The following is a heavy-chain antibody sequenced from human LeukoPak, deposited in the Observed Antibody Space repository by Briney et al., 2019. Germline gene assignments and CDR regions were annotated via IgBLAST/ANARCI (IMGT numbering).Heavy chain of an antibody. CDR2: LDPYSSDT. Sequence: GASVKVSCTASGYTFNNYDINWVRQAAGQGLEWMGRLDPYSSDTAYGQNFQGRVTMTRNTSINTAYLELNSLRSEDTAVYCCARSRRGYYMDVWGRGTTVTVSS. CDR3: ARSRRGYYMDV. V-gene: IGHV1-8*02. CDR1: GYTFNNYD. J-gene: IGHJ6*03.